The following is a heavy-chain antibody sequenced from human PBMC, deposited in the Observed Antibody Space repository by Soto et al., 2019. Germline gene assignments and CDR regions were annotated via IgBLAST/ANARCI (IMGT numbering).Heavy chain of an antibody. V-gene: IGHV1-8*01. CDR2: IILISGNT. Sequence: ASVKVSCKASGYTFTSYDINWVRQATGQGLEWMGWIILISGNTGYAQKFLGSVIMTRNTSIITAYMVLSSLRSEDTAVFYCARGRVGTIFGVVIAQLYYYYYMDVWGKGTTVTVSS. D-gene: IGHD3-3*01. J-gene: IGHJ6*03. CDR1: GYTFTSYD. CDR3: ARGRVGTIFGVVIAQLYYYYYMDV.